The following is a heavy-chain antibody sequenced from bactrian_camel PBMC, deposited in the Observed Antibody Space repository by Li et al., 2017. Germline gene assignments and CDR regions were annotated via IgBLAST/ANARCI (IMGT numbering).Heavy chain of an antibody. CDR3: AAVAEGRTVEGGVSLWTLFESGY. V-gene: IGHV3S61*01. D-gene: IGHD3*01. CDR1: GLVYPFWS. J-gene: IGHJ4*01. CDR2: IDSRGTT. Sequence: VQLVESGGGSVQAGGSLTLSCAAPGLVYPFWSMAWFRQAPGKEREGVARIDSRGTTEYVDSVKGRFTVFKGNAGKTLYLQMNSLRPEDTAMYYCAAVAEGRTVEGGVSLWTLFESGYWGQGTQVTVS.